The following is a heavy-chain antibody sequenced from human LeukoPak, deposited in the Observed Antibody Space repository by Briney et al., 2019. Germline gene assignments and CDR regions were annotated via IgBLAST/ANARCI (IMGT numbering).Heavy chain of an antibody. V-gene: IGHV3-21*01. CDR2: ISSSSSYI. CDR1: GFTFSSYS. J-gene: IGHJ3*02. CDR3: AREKYSSLNTFDI. D-gene: IGHD6-6*01. Sequence: GGSLRLSCVASGFTFSSYSMNWVRQAPGKGLEWVSSISSSSSYIYYADSVKGRFTISRDNAKNSLYLQMNSLRAEDTAVYYCAREKYSSLNTFDIWGQGTMVTVSS.